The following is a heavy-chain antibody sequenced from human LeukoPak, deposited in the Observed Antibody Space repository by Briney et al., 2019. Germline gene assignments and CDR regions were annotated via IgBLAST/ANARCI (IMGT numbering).Heavy chain of an antibody. V-gene: IGHV3-30*02. D-gene: IGHD2-15*01. CDR3: AKDRVSGSGAPGLDY. CDR1: GFTFSSYG. J-gene: IGHJ4*02. CDR2: IRYDGSNK. Sequence: QAGGSLRLSCAASGFTFSSYGMHWVRQAPGKGLEWVAFIRYDGSNKYYADSVKGRFTISRENSKNTLYLQMNSLRAEDTAVYYCAKDRVSGSGAPGLDYWGQGTLVTVSS.